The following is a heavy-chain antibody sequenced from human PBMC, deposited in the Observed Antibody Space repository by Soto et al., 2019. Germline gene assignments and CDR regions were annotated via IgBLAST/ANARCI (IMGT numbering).Heavy chain of an antibody. D-gene: IGHD2-2*01. CDR2: IYYSGTT. Sequence: PSETLSLTCTVSGGSISSGGYYWSWIRQHPGKGLEWIGYIYYSGTTNYNPSLKSRVTMSVDTSKNQFSLNLSSVTAADTAVYYCARLSTWVPDYWGQGALVTVSS. CDR1: GGSISSGGYY. CDR3: ARLSTWVPDY. V-gene: IGHV4-31*03. J-gene: IGHJ4*02.